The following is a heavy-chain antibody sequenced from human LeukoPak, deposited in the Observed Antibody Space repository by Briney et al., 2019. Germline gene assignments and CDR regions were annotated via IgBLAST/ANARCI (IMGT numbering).Heavy chain of an antibody. CDR3: VSLLFGGAGRGN. V-gene: IGHV4-59*12. CDR1: RGAIYMEH. Sequence: SETLSLTCSVSRGAIYMEHWCWVRQPPGKGLEWIGHTLYGGSNKFNPSLKSRVTISVDRSKNQFSLTLISVPAADTAVYYCVSLLFGGAGRGNWGQGSLVTVSS. D-gene: IGHD3-3*01. J-gene: IGHJ4*02. CDR2: TLYGGSN.